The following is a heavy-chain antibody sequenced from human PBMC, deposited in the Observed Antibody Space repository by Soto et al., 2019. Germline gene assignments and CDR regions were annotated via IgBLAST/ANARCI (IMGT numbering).Heavy chain of an antibody. CDR2: TYYRSKWYN. Sequence: PSQTLSLTCAISGDIVSSNSAAWNWIRQSPSRGLEWLGRTYYRSKWYNDYAVSVKSRITINPDTSKNQFSLQLNSVTPEDTAVYYCARCAHIQLHFNWFDPWGQGTLVTVSS. CDR3: ARCAHIQLHFNWFDP. V-gene: IGHV6-1*01. CDR1: GDIVSSNSAA. D-gene: IGHD5-18*01. J-gene: IGHJ5*02.